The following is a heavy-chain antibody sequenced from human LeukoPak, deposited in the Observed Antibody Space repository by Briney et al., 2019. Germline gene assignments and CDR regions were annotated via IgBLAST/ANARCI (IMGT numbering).Heavy chain of an antibody. CDR3: ARGAYKDY. J-gene: IGHJ4*02. D-gene: IGHD2-21*01. V-gene: IGHV3-64*01. Sequence: GGSLRLSCAASGFTYSSYAMHWVRQAPGKGLEYVSAISSNGGSTYYANSVKDRFTISRDNSKNTLYLQMGSLRPEDMAVYYCARGAYKDYWGQGTLVTVSS. CDR1: GFTYSSYA. CDR2: ISSNGGST.